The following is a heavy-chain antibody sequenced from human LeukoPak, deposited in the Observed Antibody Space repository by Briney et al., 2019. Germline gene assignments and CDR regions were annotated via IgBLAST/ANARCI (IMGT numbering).Heavy chain of an antibody. V-gene: IGHV3-23*01. J-gene: IGHJ4*02. CDR3: ATDFDF. Sequence: PGGSLRLSCAASGFTFNNYAMSWVRQAPGKGLEWVSTISGSDDNTYYADSVKGRFTISRDISKNTLYLQMNSLKADDTAVYYCATDFDFWAQGTRVTVSS. CDR2: ISGSDDNT. CDR1: GFTFNNYA.